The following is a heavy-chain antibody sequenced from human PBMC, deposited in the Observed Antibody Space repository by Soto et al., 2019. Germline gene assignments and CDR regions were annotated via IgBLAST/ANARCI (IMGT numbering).Heavy chain of an antibody. V-gene: IGHV3-30*18. Sequence: HLVESGGGVVQPGRSLRLSCAASGFTFSNYGMHWVRQAPGKGLEWVAVISYDGSNKYYLDSVQGRFTISRDNSNNTLYLQMGSLRAEDTAVYYCAKQSYSTPPFEDSWGQGTLVTVSS. CDR1: GFTFSNYG. CDR2: ISYDGSNK. J-gene: IGHJ4*02. CDR3: AKQSYSTPPFEDS. D-gene: IGHD4-4*01.